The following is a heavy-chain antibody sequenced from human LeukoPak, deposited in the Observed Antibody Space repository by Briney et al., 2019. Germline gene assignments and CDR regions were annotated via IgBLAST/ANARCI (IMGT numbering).Heavy chain of an antibody. Sequence: GGSLRLSCAASGFTFSSYAMHWVRQAPGKGLEWVAVISYDGSNKYYADSVKGRFTISRDNSKNTLYLQMNSLRAEDTAVYYCARDFRYYFDYWGQGTLVTVPS. CDR1: GFTFSSYA. J-gene: IGHJ4*02. CDR2: ISYDGSNK. V-gene: IGHV3-30-3*01. CDR3: ARDFRYYFDY. D-gene: IGHD3-10*01.